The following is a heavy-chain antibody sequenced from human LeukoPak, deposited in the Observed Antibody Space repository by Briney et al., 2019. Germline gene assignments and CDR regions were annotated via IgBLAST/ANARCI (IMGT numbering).Heavy chain of an antibody. D-gene: IGHD3-22*01. J-gene: IGHJ4*02. V-gene: IGHV1-2*02. Sequence: ASVKVSCKASGYTFTGYYMHWVRQAPGQGLEWMGWINPNSGGTNYAQKFQGRVTMTRDTSISTAYMELSRLRSDDTAVYYCARDLRVWVGVNPTFDYWGQGTLVTVSS. CDR1: GYTFTGYY. CDR3: ARDLRVWVGVNPTFDY. CDR2: INPNSGGT.